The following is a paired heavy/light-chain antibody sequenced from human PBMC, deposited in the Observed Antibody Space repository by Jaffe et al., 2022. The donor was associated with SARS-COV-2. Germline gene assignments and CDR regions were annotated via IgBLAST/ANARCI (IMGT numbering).Light chain of an antibody. CDR1: SNDVGGFNY. Sequence: QSALTQPASVSGSPGQSITISCSGTSNDVGGFNYVSWYQQHPGKAPKLMIYDVSNWPSGVSNRFSGSKSGNTASLTISGLQAEDEADYYCSSYTTSSSWVFGGGTKLTVL. J-gene: IGLJ3*02. V-gene: IGLV2-14*03. CDR2: DVS. CDR3: SSYTTSSSWV.
Heavy chain of an antibody. Sequence: EVQLVESGGGLVQPGRSLRLSCAASGFTFDDYALHWVRRAPGKGLEWVSGISWNSATIGYADSVKGRFTISRDNAKNSLYLQMKSLRAEDTAFYYCAKSYYGSGTYQPIDSWGQGTLVTVSS. J-gene: IGHJ4*02. CDR3: AKSYYGSGTYQPIDS. CDR2: ISWNSATI. V-gene: IGHV3-9*01. CDR1: GFTFDDYA. D-gene: IGHD3-10*01.